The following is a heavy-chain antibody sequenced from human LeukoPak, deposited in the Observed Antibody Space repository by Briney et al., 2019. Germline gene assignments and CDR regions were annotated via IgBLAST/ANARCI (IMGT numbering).Heavy chain of an antibody. Sequence: GGSLRLSCAASGFTFDDYGMSWVRQAPGKGLEWVSGINWNGGSTGYADSVKGRFTISRDNAKNSLLLQMNSLRAEDTAVYYCARLPAYCSSTSCYYDYWGQGTLVTVSS. J-gene: IGHJ4*02. CDR2: INWNGGST. D-gene: IGHD2-2*01. V-gene: IGHV3-20*04. CDR3: ARLPAYCSSTSCYYDY. CDR1: GFTFDDYG.